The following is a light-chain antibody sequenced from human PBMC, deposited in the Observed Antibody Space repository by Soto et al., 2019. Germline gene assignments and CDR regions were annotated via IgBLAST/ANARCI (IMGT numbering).Light chain of an antibody. CDR1: QSVSSSY. CDR3: QEYGSSTIT. V-gene: IGKV3-20*01. Sequence: EIVLTQSPGTLSLSPGERATLSCRASQSVSSSYLAWYQQKPGQAPRLLIYGASHRATGTPARFSGSGSGTDFTLTHSTPEPEDFAVYYCQEYGSSTITFGQGTRLEIK. J-gene: IGKJ5*01. CDR2: GAS.